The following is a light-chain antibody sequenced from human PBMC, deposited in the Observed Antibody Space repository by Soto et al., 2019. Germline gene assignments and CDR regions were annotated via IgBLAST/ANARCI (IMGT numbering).Light chain of an antibody. V-gene: IGKV3-11*01. Sequence: ETVLTQSPATLSLSPGETATLSCSASQSVNTYLAWYQQKAGQAPRLLIYDAYNRTTGIPDRFSGSGSGTDFTLTSSSLEPEDCAVYYCQQRSNWPPYTFGQGTKLEIK. J-gene: IGKJ2*01. CDR1: QSVNTY. CDR3: QQRSNWPPYT. CDR2: DAY.